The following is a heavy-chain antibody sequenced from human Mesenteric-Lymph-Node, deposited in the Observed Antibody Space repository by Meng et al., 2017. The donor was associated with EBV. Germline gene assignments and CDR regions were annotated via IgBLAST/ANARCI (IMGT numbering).Heavy chain of an antibody. Sequence: QVPLGQSGAEVTQPGATVKVSCTASGYTCAISGISWVRQAPGQGLEWMGRINPHNGGTNYAQKFQGRVTMTSDTSISTAYMELSRLRSDDTAVYYCARDGNKLYYFDSSGYYVDYWGLGTLVTVSS. CDR2: INPHNGGT. J-gene: IGHJ4*02. D-gene: IGHD3-22*01. CDR3: ARDGNKLYYFDSSGYYVDY. V-gene: IGHV1-2*06. CDR1: GYTCAISG.